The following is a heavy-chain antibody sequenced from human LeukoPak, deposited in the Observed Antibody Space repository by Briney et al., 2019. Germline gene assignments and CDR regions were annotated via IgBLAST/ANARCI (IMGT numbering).Heavy chain of an antibody. J-gene: IGHJ5*02. CDR2: VIPILDLT. V-gene: IGHV1-69*04. Sequence: SVKVSCKASGGTFSSSAISWVRQAPGQGLEWMGRVIPILDLTNYAQKFQGRLTITAEKSTNTAYMELTTLRSDDTALYYCATIPHTSSPSWGQGTLVTVSS. CDR1: GGTFSSSA. D-gene: IGHD6-13*01. CDR3: ATIPHTSSPS.